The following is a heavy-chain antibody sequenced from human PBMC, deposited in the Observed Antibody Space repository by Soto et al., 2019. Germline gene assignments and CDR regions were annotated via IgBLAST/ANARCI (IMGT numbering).Heavy chain of an antibody. CDR1: GGSISSGGYS. Sequence: SETLSLTCAVSGGSISSGGYSWSWIRQPPGKGLEWIGYIYHSGSTYYNPSLKSRVTISVDRSKNQFSLKLSSVTAADTAVYYCARDRLIRGYXYYGMDVWGQGTTVTVSS. V-gene: IGHV4-30-2*01. D-gene: IGHD3-10*01. CDR2: IYHSGST. J-gene: IGHJ6*02. CDR3: ARDRLIRGYXYYGMDV.